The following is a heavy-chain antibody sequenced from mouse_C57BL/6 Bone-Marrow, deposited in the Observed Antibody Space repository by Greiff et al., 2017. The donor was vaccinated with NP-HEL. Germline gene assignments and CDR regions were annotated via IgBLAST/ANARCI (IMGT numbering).Heavy chain of an antibody. CDR3: ARGYYYGSSYYFDY. D-gene: IGHD1-1*01. Sequence: VQVVESGAELVRPGASVKLSCKASGYTFTDYYINWVKQRPGQGLEWIARIYPGSGNTYYNEKFKGKATLTAEKSSSTAYMQLSSLTSEDSAVYFCARGYYYGSSYYFDYWGQGTTLTVTS. J-gene: IGHJ2*01. CDR1: GYTFTDYY. CDR2: IYPGSGNT. V-gene: IGHV1-76*01.